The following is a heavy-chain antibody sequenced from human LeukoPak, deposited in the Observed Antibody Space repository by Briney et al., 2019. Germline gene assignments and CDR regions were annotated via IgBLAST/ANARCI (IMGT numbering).Heavy chain of an antibody. Sequence: GSLRLSCAGSGFPFSSYPISWVRQPPGKGLEWIGYIYYSGSTNYNPSLKSRVTISVDTSKNQFSLKLSSVTAADTAVYYCARGTDYWGQGTLVTVSS. CDR1: GFPFSSYP. J-gene: IGHJ4*02. CDR2: IYYSGST. CDR3: ARGTDY. V-gene: IGHV4-59*01.